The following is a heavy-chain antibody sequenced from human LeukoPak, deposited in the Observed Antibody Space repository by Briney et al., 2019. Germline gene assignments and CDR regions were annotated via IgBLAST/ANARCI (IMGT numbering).Heavy chain of an antibody. J-gene: IGHJ4*02. Sequence: ASVKVSCKGFVYTFADYFIHWVRQAPGQGLERMGRINPNSGGTEYAPKFQGWVTMTRDTSISSAYVEVSRLISDDTAVYYCARDVTSTPNWEFDYWGQGTLVIVSP. CDR1: VYTFADYF. CDR3: ARDVTSTPNWEFDY. V-gene: IGHV1-2*04. CDR2: INPNSGGT. D-gene: IGHD1-26*01.